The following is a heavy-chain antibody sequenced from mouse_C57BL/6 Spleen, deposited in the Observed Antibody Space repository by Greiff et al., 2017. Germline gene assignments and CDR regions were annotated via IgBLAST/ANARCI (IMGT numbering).Heavy chain of an antibody. CDR2: IYPGDGDT. CDR3: ARKSNYEGVNY. J-gene: IGHJ2*01. D-gene: IGHD2-5*01. Sequence: VQLQQSGAELVKPGASVKISCKASGYAFSSYWMNWVKQRPGKGLEWIGQIYPGDGDTNYNGKFKGKATLTADKSSSTAYMQLSSLTSEDSAVYFCARKSNYEGVNYWGQGTTLAVSS. V-gene: IGHV1-80*01. CDR1: GYAFSSYW.